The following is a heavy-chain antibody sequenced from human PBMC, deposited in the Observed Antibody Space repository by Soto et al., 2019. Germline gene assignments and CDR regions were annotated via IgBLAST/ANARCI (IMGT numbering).Heavy chain of an antibody. Sequence: SETLSLTCTVSGGSISSSSYYWGWIRQPPGKGLEWIGSIYYSGSTYYNPSLKSRVTISVDTSKNQFSLKLSSVTAADTAVYYCARRRDYGILTGYPSWFDYWGQGTLVTVSS. CDR1: GGSISSSSYY. D-gene: IGHD3-9*01. J-gene: IGHJ4*01. CDR2: IYYSGST. CDR3: ARRRDYGILTGYPSWFDY. V-gene: IGHV4-39*01.